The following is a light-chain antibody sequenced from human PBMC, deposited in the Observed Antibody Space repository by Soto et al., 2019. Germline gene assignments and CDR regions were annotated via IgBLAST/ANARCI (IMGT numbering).Light chain of an antibody. J-gene: IGKJ1*01. V-gene: IGKV1-5*01. CDR3: QRYNSNSRT. CDR1: QNINEW. CDR2: DAS. Sequence: DIQMTQSPSTLSASVGDRVTITCRASQNINEWLAWYQQKPGKAPKFLIYDASILESGVQSRFSGSGSGTEFPLTISSLQPDDFATYYCQRYNSNSRTFGQGTKVEIK.